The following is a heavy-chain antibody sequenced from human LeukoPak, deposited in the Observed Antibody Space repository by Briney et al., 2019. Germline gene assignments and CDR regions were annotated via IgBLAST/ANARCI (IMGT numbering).Heavy chain of an antibody. D-gene: IGHD3-16*01. Sequence: GGSLRLSCAASGFTFSGSAMHWVRQASGKGLELVGRIRSKTNTYATAYVASVKGRFTISRDDSKNTAYLQMNSLKTEDTAVYYCTRTSFGWGAFDIWGQGTVVTVSS. CDR3: TRTSFGWGAFDI. CDR1: GFTFSGSA. V-gene: IGHV3-73*01. J-gene: IGHJ3*02. CDR2: IRSKTNTYAT.